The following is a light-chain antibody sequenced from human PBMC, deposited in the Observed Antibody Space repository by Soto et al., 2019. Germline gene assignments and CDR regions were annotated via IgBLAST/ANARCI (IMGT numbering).Light chain of an antibody. J-gene: IGKJ3*01. V-gene: IGKV3-11*01. CDR2: GVS. CDR1: QSVTTF. Sequence: IVLTQSPATLSLSPGERATLSCRASQSVTTFLAWYQQRPGQAPRLLIYGVSNRATGVPVRFSGSGSGTDFTPTISSLEPEDFAVYYCQQRSGWPPLFSFGPGTKVEIK. CDR3: QQRSGWPPLFS.